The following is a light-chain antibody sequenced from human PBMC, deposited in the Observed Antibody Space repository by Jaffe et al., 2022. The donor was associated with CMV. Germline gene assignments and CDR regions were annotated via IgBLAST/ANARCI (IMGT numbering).Light chain of an antibody. CDR2: RAS. V-gene: IGKV1-5*03. J-gene: IGKJ1*01. Sequence: DIQMTQSPSTLSASVGDRVTITCRASQSISNYLAWYQQKPGKAPKLLIYRASSLESGVPSRFSGSGSGTDFTLTVSSLQPDDFATYFCQQSDISPKTFGQGTKVEIK. CDR3: QQSDISPKT. CDR1: QSISNY.